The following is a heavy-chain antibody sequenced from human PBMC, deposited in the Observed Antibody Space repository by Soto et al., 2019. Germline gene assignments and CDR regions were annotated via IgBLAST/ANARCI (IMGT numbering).Heavy chain of an antibody. CDR3: VRLYRNYFLLPAY. CDR2: IVYSGNT. D-gene: IGHD3-16*02. J-gene: IGHJ4*02. V-gene: IGHV4-39*01. CDR1: DGTISSRSNY. Sequence: LSLPFPVSDGTISSRSNYWGWIRQPPGKGLEWIGSIVYSGNTYYNPSLKSRVTIPVDTSKNQFSLKLSSVPAADTAVYYCVRLYRNYFLLPAYWGQGTRVTSPQ.